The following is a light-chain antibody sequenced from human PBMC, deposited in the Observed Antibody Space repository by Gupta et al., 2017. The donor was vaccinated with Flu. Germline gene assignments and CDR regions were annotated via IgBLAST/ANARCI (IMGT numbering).Light chain of an antibody. V-gene: IGKV1-6*01. CDR2: GAS. J-gene: IGKJ1*01. Sequence: PSSLSASVGDRVTITCRASQSIRNDLGSYQQKPGKAPKLLISGASTLQSGVPSTFSGSGSGTDFTLTISSLQPEDFATYYCRQDDNYRRTFGQGTRVEMK. CDR1: QSIRND. CDR3: RQDDNYRRT.